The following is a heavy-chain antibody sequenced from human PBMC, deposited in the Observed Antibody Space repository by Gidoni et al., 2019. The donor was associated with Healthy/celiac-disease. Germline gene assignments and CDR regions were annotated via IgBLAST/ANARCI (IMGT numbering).Heavy chain of an antibody. Sequence: EVQLVESGGGLVKPGGSLRLSCAASGFTFSSYSMNWVRQAPGKGLEWVSSISSSSSYIYYADSVKGRFTISRDNAKNSLYLQMNSLRAEDTAVYYCARDRGVWEPPRYYGMDVWGQGTTVTVSS. CDR3: ARDRGVWEPPRYYGMDV. V-gene: IGHV3-21*01. J-gene: IGHJ6*02. D-gene: IGHD1-26*01. CDR1: GFTFSSYS. CDR2: ISSSSSYI.